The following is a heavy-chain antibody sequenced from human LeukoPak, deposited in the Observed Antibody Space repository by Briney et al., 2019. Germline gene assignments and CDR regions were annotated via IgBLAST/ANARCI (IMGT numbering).Heavy chain of an antibody. D-gene: IGHD2-2*01. CDR3: ARGGYCGSTSCFPIDY. J-gene: IGHJ4*02. CDR1: GFTFSSVA. CDR2: MSYDGSNE. Sequence: QPGGSLRLSCAASGFTFSSVAMHWVRQAPGKGLEWVAVMSYDGSNEYYADSVKGRFTVSRDNSMNILFLQMNSLRGEDTAVYYCARGGYCGSTSCFPIDYWGQGTLVTVSS. V-gene: IGHV3-30-3*01.